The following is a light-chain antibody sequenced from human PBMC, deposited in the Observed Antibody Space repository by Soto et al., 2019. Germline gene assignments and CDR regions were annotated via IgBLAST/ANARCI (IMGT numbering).Light chain of an antibody. CDR2: EVN. CDR1: SGDVGGYDY. Sequence: QSALTQPPSASGSPGESVTISCTGTSGDVGGYDYVSWYQQHPGKAPKLIIFEVNKRPSGVPDRFSGSKSGNTASLTVSGLQAEDEADYFCSSYAGTINWRFGGGTQLTVL. CDR3: SSYAGTINWR. V-gene: IGLV2-8*01. J-gene: IGLJ3*02.